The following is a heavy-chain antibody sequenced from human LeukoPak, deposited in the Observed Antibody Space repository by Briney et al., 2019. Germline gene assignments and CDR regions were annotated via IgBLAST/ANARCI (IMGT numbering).Heavy chain of an antibody. Sequence: GESLRLSCSASGFTFSSYAMHWVRQAPGKGLEYVSAISSNGSSTYYADSVKGRFTISRDNSKNTLYLQMSSLRAEDTAVYYCVKDPSDCSSTSCLYYFDYWGQGTLVTVSS. J-gene: IGHJ4*02. V-gene: IGHV3-64D*06. CDR1: GFTFSSYA. CDR2: ISSNGSST. D-gene: IGHD2-2*01. CDR3: VKDPSDCSSTSCLYYFDY.